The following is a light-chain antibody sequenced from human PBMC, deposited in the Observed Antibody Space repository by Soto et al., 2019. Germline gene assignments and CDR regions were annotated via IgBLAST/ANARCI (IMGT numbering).Light chain of an antibody. CDR2: AAS. CDR3: QQSYSTPHT. V-gene: IGKV1-39*01. Sequence: DIQMTQSPSSLSASVGDRVTITCRVSQSISSFLNWYQQKPGKAPKLLIYAASSLQSGVPSRFSGSVSETDFTLTISSLQPEDFAAYYCQQSYSTPHTFGQGTKLEIK. J-gene: IGKJ2*01. CDR1: QSISSF.